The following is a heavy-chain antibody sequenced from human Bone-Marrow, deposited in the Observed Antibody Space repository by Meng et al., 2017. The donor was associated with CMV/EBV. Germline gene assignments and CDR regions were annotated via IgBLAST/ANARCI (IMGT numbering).Heavy chain of an antibody. J-gene: IGHJ4*02. Sequence: SVKVSCKASGYTFTGYYMHWVRQAPGQGLEWMGGIIPILGIANYAQKFQGRVTITADKSTSTAYMELSSLRSEDTAVYYCAREPPRGVHFDHWGQGTLVTVSS. CDR3: AREPPRGVHFDH. CDR2: IIPILGIA. D-gene: IGHD5-24*01. V-gene: IGHV1-69*10. CDR1: GYTFTGYY.